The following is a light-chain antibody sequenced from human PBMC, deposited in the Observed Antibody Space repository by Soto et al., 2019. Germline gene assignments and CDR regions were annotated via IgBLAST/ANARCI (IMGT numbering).Light chain of an antibody. CDR2: SNN. Sequence: QSVLTQPPSASGTPGQRVTISCSGSSSNIGRNTVNWYQQLPGTAHKLLIYSNNQRPSGVPDRFSGSKSGTSASLAISGLQSEDEADYYCAAWDDSLNGHWVFGGGTKVTVL. CDR3: AAWDDSLNGHWV. V-gene: IGLV1-44*01. CDR1: SSNIGRNT. J-gene: IGLJ3*02.